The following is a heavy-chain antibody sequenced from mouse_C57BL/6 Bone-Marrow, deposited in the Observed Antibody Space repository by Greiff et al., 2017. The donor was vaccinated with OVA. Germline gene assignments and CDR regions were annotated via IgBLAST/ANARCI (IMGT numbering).Heavy chain of an antibody. V-gene: IGHV5-9*01. J-gene: IGHJ3*01. CDR3: ARHEGPRFAY. D-gene: IGHD3-3*01. CDR1: GFTFSSYT. Sequence: VESGGGLVKPGGSLKLSCAASGFTFSSYTMSWVRQTPEKRLEWVATISGGGGNTYYPDSVKGRFTISRDNAKNTLYLQMSSLRSEDTALYYCARHEGPRFAYWGQGTLVTVSA. CDR2: ISGGGGNT.